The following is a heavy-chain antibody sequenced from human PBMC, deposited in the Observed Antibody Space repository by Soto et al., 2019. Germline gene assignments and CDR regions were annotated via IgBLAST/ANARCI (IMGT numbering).Heavy chain of an antibody. CDR3: ARGWGLVFDY. J-gene: IGHJ4*02. CDR2: IYYSGST. Sequence: SETLSLTCTVSGGSISSYYWSWIRQPPGKGLEWIGYIYYSGSTNYNPSLKSRVTISVDTSKNQFPLKLSSVTAADTAVYYCARGWGLVFDYWGQGTLVTVSS. CDR1: GGSISSYY. V-gene: IGHV4-59*01. D-gene: IGHD2-21*02.